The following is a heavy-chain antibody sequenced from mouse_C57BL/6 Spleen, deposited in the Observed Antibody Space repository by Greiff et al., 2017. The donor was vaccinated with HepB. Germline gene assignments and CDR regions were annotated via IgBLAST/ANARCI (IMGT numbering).Heavy chain of an antibody. CDR1: GFTFSSYA. V-gene: IGHV5-4*01. D-gene: IGHD4-1*01. J-gene: IGHJ3*01. Sequence: EVHLVESGGGLVKPGGSLKLSCAASGFTFSSYAMSWVRQTPEKRLEWVATISDGGSYTYYPDNVKGRFTISRDNAKNNLYLQMSHLKSEDTAMYYCARDGGGTFAYWGQGTLVTVSA. CDR3: ARDGGGTFAY. CDR2: ISDGGSYT.